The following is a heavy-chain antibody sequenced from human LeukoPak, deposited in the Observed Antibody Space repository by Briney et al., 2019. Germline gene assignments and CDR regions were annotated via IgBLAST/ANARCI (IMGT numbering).Heavy chain of an antibody. CDR1: GGSISSGDYY. J-gene: IGHJ4*02. D-gene: IGHD3-10*01. Sequence: PSQTLSLTCTVSGGSISSGDYYWSWIRQPPGKGLEWIGYIYYSGSTYYNPSLKSRVTISVDTSKNQFSLKLSSVTAADTAVYYCARAEVRGQGSNDYWGQGTLVTVSS. V-gene: IGHV4-30-4*01. CDR3: ARAEVRGQGSNDY. CDR2: IYYSGST.